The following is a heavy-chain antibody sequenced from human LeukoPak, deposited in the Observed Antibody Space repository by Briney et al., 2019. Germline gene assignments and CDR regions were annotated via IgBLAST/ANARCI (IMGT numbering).Heavy chain of an antibody. CDR2: IYHSGST. CDR3: ARDLGMVAGVYYYGLDD. V-gene: IGHV4-4*02. J-gene: IGHJ6*02. D-gene: IGHD6-19*01. Sequence: PSGTLSLTCVVSGGSITSNWWSWVRQPPGKGLEWIGEIYHSGSTNYNPSLKSRVTISVDKSKNQFSLKLSSVTAADTAVYFCARDLGMVAGVYYYGLDDWGQGTTVTVSS. CDR1: GGSITSNW.